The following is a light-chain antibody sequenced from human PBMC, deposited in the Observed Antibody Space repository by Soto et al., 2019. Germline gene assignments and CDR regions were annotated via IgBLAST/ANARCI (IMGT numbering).Light chain of an antibody. CDR2: GAS. CDR3: QQYHTSPLT. Sequence: EIVLTQSPGTLSLSPGERATFSCRASQSVSSSYIAWYQQKRGQAPRRLIYGASIRATGIPDRFSGSGSGTDFTLTISRLEPEDFALYYCQQYHTSPLTFGQATKVDIK. CDR1: QSVSSSY. J-gene: IGKJ1*01. V-gene: IGKV3-20*01.